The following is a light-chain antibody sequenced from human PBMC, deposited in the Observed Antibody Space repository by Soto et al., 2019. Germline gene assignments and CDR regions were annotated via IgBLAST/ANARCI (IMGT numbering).Light chain of an antibody. J-gene: IGKJ2*01. V-gene: IGKV3-20*01. Sequence: EIVLTQSPGTLSLSPGERATLSCRASHSVSSSYLAWYQQKPGQAPRLLIYGAYSRATGIPDRFSGSGSGTDFTLTISRLEPEVFAVYYCQQYGSSPPYTFGQGTKLEIK. CDR1: HSVSSSY. CDR3: QQYGSSPPYT. CDR2: GAY.